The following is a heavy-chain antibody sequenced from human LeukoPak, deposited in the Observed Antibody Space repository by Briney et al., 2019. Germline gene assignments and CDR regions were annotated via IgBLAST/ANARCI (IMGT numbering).Heavy chain of an antibody. D-gene: IGHD6-19*01. J-gene: IGHJ4*02. CDR2: IKSRSDGGTT. CDR3: ARASGRVAGMSH. V-gene: IGHV3-15*01. Sequence: GGSLRLSCAASGFTFSNAWMTWVRQAPGKGLEWVGRIKSRSDGGTTDYAAPVRGRFTISRDDSQNTLFLQMNSLRAEDTAVYYCARASGRVAGMSHWGQGTLVTVSS. CDR1: GFTFSNAW.